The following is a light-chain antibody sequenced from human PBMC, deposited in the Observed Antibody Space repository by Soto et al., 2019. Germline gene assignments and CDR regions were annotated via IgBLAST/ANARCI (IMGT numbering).Light chain of an antibody. V-gene: IGLV2-14*01. CDR3: SSYTSRNTLV. Sequence: QSVLTQPASVSGSPGQSITISCTGTSSDVGGYDLVSWYQQHPGKAPKFIIYEVDNRASGVSNRFSGSKSGNTASLTISGLQADDEADYYCSSYTSRNTLVFGSGTKLTVL. J-gene: IGLJ1*01. CDR1: SSDVGGYDL. CDR2: EVD.